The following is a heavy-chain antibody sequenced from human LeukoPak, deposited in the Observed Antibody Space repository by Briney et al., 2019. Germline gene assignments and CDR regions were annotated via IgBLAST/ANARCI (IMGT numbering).Heavy chain of an antibody. V-gene: IGHV1-2*02. CDR1: GYTFSGYY. Sequence: ASVKVSCKASGYTFSGYYIHWVRQAPGQGLEWMGWINPNSGGTNYAQKFQGRVTMTRDTSISTAYMELSRLRSDDTAVYYCARDPGYSYGSSYFDYWGQGTLVTVSS. CDR2: INPNSGGT. CDR3: ARDPGYSYGSSYFDY. D-gene: IGHD5-18*01. J-gene: IGHJ4*02.